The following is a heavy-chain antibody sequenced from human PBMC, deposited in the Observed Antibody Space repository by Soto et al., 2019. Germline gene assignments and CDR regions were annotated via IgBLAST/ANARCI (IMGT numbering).Heavy chain of an antibody. J-gene: IGHJ3*02. Sequence: SETLSLTCAVYGGSFSGYYWSWIRQPPGKGLEWIGEINHSGSTNYNPSLKSRVTISVDTSKNQFSLKLSSVTAADTAVYYCARLPRLYYYDSSGYYTSLDAFDIWGQGTMVT. CDR3: ARLPRLYYYDSSGYYTSLDAFDI. CDR1: GGSFSGYY. D-gene: IGHD3-22*01. CDR2: INHSGST. V-gene: IGHV4-34*01.